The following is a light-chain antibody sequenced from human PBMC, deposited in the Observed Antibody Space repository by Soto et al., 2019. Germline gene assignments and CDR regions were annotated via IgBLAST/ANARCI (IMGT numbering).Light chain of an antibody. V-gene: IGKV3-20*01. CDR2: GAS. J-gene: IGKJ3*01. CDR3: HQDRSLRV. CDR1: QSVSSSY. Sequence: AQSPETLYISPGAGATKKCRAIQSVSSSYLAWYQQKPGQAPRLLIYGASSRATGIPDRFSGSGSGTDFTLCSSRLAPEDFTVYYCHQDRSLRVFGAGTKVDIK.